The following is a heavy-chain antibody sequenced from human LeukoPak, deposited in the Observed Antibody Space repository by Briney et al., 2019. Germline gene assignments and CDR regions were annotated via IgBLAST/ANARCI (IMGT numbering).Heavy chain of an antibody. J-gene: IGHJ4*02. CDR1: GFTFSSYG. D-gene: IGHD3-22*01. Sequence: GGSLRLSCAASGFTFSSYGMSWVRQAPGKGLEWVSAISGSGGSTYYADSVKGRFTISRDNSNNTLYLQMNSLRAEDTALYFCTTTRSPYYYVSSGYGALDYWGQGTLVSVSS. CDR3: TTTRSPYYYVSSGYGALDY. CDR2: ISGSGGST. V-gene: IGHV3-23*01.